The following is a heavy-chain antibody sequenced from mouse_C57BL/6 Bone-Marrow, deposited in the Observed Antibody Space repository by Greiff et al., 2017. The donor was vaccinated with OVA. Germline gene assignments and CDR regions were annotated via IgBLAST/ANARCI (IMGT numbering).Heavy chain of an antibody. CDR1: GFSLTSYG. V-gene: IGHV2-5*01. CDR2: IWRGGST. J-gene: IGHJ1*03. CDR3: ANTRCYYCSSYGYCDV. D-gene: IGHD1-1*01. Sequence: QVQLKQSGPGLVQPSQSLSITCTVSGFSLTSYGVHWVRQSPGKGLEWLGVIWRGGSTDYNAAFMSRLSITKDNSKSQVFLKMNSLQADDTAIYYCANTRCYYCSSYGYCDVWGTGTTVTVSS.